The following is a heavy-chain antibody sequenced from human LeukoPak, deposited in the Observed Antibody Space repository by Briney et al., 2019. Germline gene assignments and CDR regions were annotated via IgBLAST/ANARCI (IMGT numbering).Heavy chain of an antibody. Sequence: GASVTVSCKASGYTFTSYDINWVRQATGQGLEWMGWMNPNSGNTGYAQKFQGRVTMTRNTSISTAYMELSSLRSEDTAVYYCALSPHFGIHYFDYWGQGTLVTVSS. D-gene: IGHD3-3*02. CDR3: ALSPHFGIHYFDY. CDR1: GYTFTSYD. V-gene: IGHV1-8*01. J-gene: IGHJ4*02. CDR2: MNPNSGNT.